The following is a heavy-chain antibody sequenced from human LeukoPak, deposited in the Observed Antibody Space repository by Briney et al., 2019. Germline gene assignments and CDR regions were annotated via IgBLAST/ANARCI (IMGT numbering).Heavy chain of an antibody. CDR3: AREYCSSTSCYLRPYYGMDV. Sequence: GASVKVSCKASGGTLSSYAISWVRQAPGQGLEWMGRIIPILGIANYAQKFQGRVTITADKSTSTAYMELSSLRSEDTAVYYCAREYCSSTSCYLRPYYGMDVWGQGTTVTVSS. D-gene: IGHD2-2*01. CDR2: IIPILGIA. J-gene: IGHJ6*02. CDR1: GGTLSSYA. V-gene: IGHV1-69*04.